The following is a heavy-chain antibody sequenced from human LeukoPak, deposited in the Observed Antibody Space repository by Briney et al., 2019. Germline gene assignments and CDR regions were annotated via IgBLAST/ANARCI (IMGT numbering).Heavy chain of an antibody. CDR2: MHPHSGNT. CDR1: GYPFTSYD. CDR3: VRGGVDIVATKNWFGP. Sequence: ASVTVSCKASGYPFTSYDINWVRQGTGQGLEWMGWMHPHSGNTDYAEKFRGRVTMTGNSSLSTAYMELTSLTSEDTAVYYCVRGGVDIVATKNWFGPWGQGTLVTVSS. V-gene: IGHV1-8*01. D-gene: IGHD5-12*01. J-gene: IGHJ5*02.